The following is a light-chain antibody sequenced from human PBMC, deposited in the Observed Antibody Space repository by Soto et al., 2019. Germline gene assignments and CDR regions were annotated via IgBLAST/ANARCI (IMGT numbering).Light chain of an antibody. J-gene: IGKJ2*01. CDR2: KAS. V-gene: IGKV1-5*03. Sequence: DIQMTQSPSILSASVGDRVTITCRASQSISSWLAWYQQKPGKAPNLLIHKASHLESGVPSRFSGSGSGTEFTLTISSLQPGDFATYYCQQSYSIPYTFGQGTKVDIK. CDR3: QQSYSIPYT. CDR1: QSISSW.